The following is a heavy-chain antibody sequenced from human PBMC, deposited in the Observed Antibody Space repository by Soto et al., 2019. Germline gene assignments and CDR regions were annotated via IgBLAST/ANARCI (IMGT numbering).Heavy chain of an antibody. J-gene: IGHJ2*01. CDR1: GFTLRDYA. D-gene: IGHD1-1*01. CDR3: AIPGGIYWDVDL. CDR2: LSGRGGNT. Sequence: EVQLLESGGGLLQPGGSLRLSGAASGFTLRDYAMTWVRKAPGEELERVSSLSGRGGNTSYADSVKGRFTISGANSENTLFLQMCCLRAEDTATYSCAIPGGIYWDVDLWGRGTLVTVSS. V-gene: IGHV3-23*01.